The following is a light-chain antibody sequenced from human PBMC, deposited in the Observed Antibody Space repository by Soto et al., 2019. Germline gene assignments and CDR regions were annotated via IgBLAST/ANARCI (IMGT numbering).Light chain of an antibody. V-gene: IGKV1-5*01. CDR3: QQYTTYPYT. CDR2: DAS. J-gene: IGKJ2*01. Sequence: DIQMTQSPSTLSASVGDRVTITCRASQSVTNWLAWYQQKPGKAPNLLIYDASRLQSGIPSRFSGSGSGTEFTLTISSLQPDDFXTYYCQQYTTYPYTFGQGTKLEIK. CDR1: QSVTNW.